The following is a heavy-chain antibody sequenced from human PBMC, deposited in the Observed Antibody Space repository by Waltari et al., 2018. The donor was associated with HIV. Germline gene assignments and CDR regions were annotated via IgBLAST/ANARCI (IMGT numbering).Heavy chain of an antibody. D-gene: IGHD1-1*01. CDR1: GFTFSSYG. J-gene: IGHJ4*02. CDR2: IRYDGSNK. Sequence: QVQLVESGGGVVQPGGSLRLSCAASGFTFSSYGMHWVRQAPGKGLEWVAFIRYDGSNKYDADSVKGRFTISRDNSKNTLYLQMNSLRAEDTAVYYCAKDETTRPFDYWGQGTLVTVSS. V-gene: IGHV3-30*02. CDR3: AKDETTRPFDY.